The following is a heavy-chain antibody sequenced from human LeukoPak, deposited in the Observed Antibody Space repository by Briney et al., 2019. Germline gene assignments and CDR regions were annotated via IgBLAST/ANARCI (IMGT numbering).Heavy chain of an antibody. J-gene: IGHJ4*02. CDR2: INPNSGAT. CDR3: ARGLTTVTFDC. D-gene: IGHD4-17*01. CDR1: GYTFTGSY. V-gene: IGHV1-2*02. Sequence: ASVKVSCKASGYTFTGSYLHWVRQAPGQGLEWMGWINPNSGATNYARQFQGRVTMTRDTPISTAYMELSRLRSDDTAVYHCARGLTTVTFDCWGQGTLVTVTS.